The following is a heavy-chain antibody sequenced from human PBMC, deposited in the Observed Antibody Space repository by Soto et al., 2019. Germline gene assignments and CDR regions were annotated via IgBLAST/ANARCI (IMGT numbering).Heavy chain of an antibody. V-gene: IGHV1-8*01. J-gene: IGHJ4*02. CDR1: GYTFTSDD. CDR2: MNPNSGNT. CDR3: ARGPSGYYRRGLDY. D-gene: IGHD3-3*01. Sequence: ASVKVSCKASGYTFTSDDINWVRQATGQGLEWMGWMNPNSGNTGYAQKFQGRVTMTRNTSISTAYMELSSLRSEDTAVYYCARGPSGYYRRGLDYWGQGTLVTVSS.